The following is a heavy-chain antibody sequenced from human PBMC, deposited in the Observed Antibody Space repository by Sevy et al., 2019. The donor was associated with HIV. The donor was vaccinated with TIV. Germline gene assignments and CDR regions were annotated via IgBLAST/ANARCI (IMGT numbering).Heavy chain of an antibody. CDR3: TRVEGAADWGMDV. V-gene: IGHV3-49*04. D-gene: IGHD1-26*01. CDR2: IRGKPYGGTK. J-gene: IGHJ6*02. Sequence: GGSLRLSCTVSGFTFGDYTLSWVRQAPGKALEWVAFIRGKPYGGTKEYAASVKVRFTISRDDSKSIAYLQMNSLKTENTAVYYCTRVEGAADWGMDVWGQGTTVTVSS. CDR1: GFTFGDYT.